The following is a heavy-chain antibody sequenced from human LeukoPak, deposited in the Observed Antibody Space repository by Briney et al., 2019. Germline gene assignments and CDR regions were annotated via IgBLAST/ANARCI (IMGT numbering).Heavy chain of an antibody. D-gene: IGHD6-19*01. Sequence: SVKVSCKASGGTFSSYAISWVRQAPGQGLEWMGGIIPILGIANYAQKFQGRVTITADKSTSTAYMELSSLRSEDTAVYYCASDIAVAGKDYWGQGTLVTVSS. CDR2: IIPILGIA. CDR3: ASDIAVAGKDY. J-gene: IGHJ4*02. V-gene: IGHV1-69*10. CDR1: GGTFSSYA.